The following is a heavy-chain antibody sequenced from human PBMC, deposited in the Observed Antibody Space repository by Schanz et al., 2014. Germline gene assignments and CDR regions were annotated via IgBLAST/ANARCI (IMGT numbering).Heavy chain of an antibody. Sequence: QVQWVQSGADVKKPGTAVKVSCKASAYTFTRHYMHWVRQAPGQGLEWMGIIHSTGGTTSHAQKFQGRVTMTRDTSTSTVYMELSSLRSEDTAVYYCASALTTWGGMDVWGQGTTVTVSS. D-gene: IGHD4-4*01. V-gene: IGHV1-46*01. CDR1: AYTFTRHY. J-gene: IGHJ6*02. CDR3: ASALTTWGGMDV. CDR2: IHSTGGTT.